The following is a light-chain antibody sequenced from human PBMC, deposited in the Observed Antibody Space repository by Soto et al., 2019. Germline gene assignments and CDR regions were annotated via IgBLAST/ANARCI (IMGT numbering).Light chain of an antibody. CDR3: QQRSNWPIT. J-gene: IGKJ5*01. CDR1: QSVSSSY. V-gene: IGKV3D-20*02. CDR2: GAS. Sequence: EIVLTQSPGTLSLSPGERATLSCRASQSVSSSYLVWYQQKPGQAPRLLIYGASNRATDVPARFSGSGSGTDFTLTISSLEPEDFAVYYCQQRSNWPITFGQGTRLEI.